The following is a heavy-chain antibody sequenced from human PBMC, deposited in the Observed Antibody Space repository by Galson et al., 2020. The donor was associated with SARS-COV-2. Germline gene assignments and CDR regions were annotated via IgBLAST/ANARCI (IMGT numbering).Heavy chain of an antibody. J-gene: IGHJ4*02. CDR1: GFTFSSYG. D-gene: IGHD3-10*01. V-gene: IGHV3-30*03. CDR2: RSYDGSNK. Sequence: QLGESLKISCAASGFTFSSYGMHWVRQAPGKGLEWVAVRSYDGSNKYYADSVKGRFTISRDNSKNTLYLQMNSLRAEDTAVYYCAMGNYYGSGRVPVYYFDYWGQGTLVTVSS. CDR3: AMGNYYGSGRVPVYYFDY.